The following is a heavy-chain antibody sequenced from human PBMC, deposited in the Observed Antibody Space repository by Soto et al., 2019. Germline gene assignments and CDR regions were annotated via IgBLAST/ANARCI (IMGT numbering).Heavy chain of an antibody. J-gene: IGHJ6*02. V-gene: IGHV1-69*13. CDR3: ARGNWNDVLLYYYYYGMDV. D-gene: IGHD1-20*01. Sequence: ASVKVSCKASGGTFSSYAISWVRQAPGQGLEWMGGIIPIFGTANYAQKFQGRVTITADESTSTAYMELSSLRSEDTAVYYCARGNWNDVLLYYYYYGMDVWGQGTTVTVSS. CDR2: IIPIFGTA. CDR1: GGTFSSYA.